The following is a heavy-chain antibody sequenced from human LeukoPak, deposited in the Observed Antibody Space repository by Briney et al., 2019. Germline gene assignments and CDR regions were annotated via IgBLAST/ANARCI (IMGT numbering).Heavy chain of an antibody. CDR1: GFTFSSYG. Sequence: PGGSLRLSCAASGFTFSSYGMHWVRQAPGKGLEWVAVISYDGSNKYYADSVKGRFTISRDNSKNTLCLQMNSLRAEDTAVYYCAKDWGSYSSGWYPPYWFDPWGQGTLVTVSS. CDR3: AKDWGSYSSGWYPPYWFDP. V-gene: IGHV3-30*18. J-gene: IGHJ5*02. CDR2: ISYDGSNK. D-gene: IGHD6-19*01.